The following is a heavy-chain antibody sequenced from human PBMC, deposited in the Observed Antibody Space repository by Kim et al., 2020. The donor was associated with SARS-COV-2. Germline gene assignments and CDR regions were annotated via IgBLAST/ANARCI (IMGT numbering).Heavy chain of an antibody. J-gene: IGHJ4*02. V-gene: IGHV3-64D*06. CDR3: VKGTYYYGSGTVDY. CDR2: ISSNGGST. CDR1: GFTFSSYV. Sequence: GGSLRLSCSASGFTFSSYVMHWVRQAPGKGLEYVSAISSNGGSTYYADSVKGRFTISRDNSKNTLYLQMSSLRAEDTAVYYCVKGTYYYGSGTVDYWGQGTLVTVSS. D-gene: IGHD3-10*01.